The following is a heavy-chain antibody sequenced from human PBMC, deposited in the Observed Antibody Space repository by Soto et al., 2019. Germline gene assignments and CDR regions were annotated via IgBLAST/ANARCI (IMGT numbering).Heavy chain of an antibody. Sequence: QVQLVQSGAEVKKPGASVKVSCKASGYTFTSYGSSWVRQAPGQGLEWMGWINAYNGNTNYAQKLQGRDTMTTDTSTGTAYMELRCLRSDAPAVFYCARVLRPFDPWGQGTLVTVSS. J-gene: IGHJ5*02. V-gene: IGHV1-18*01. CDR2: INAYNGNT. CDR1: GYTFTSYG. CDR3: ARVLRPFDP.